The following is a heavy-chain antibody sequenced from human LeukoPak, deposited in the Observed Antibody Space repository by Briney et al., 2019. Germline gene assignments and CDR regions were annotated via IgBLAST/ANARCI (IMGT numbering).Heavy chain of an antibody. Sequence: PSETLSLTCAVYGGSFSGYYWSWIRQPAGKGLEWIGRIYTSGSTNYNPSLKSRVTMSVDTSKNQFSLKLSSVTAADTAVYYCARGEFGDSYDILTGYPNWFDPWGQGTLVTVSS. CDR2: IYTSGST. D-gene: IGHD3-9*01. V-gene: IGHV4-59*10. J-gene: IGHJ5*02. CDR1: GGSFSGYY. CDR3: ARGEFGDSYDILTGYPNWFDP.